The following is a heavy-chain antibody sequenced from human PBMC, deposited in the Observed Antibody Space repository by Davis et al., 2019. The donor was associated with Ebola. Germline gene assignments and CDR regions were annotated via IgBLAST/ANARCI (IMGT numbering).Heavy chain of an antibody. V-gene: IGHV3-73*01. CDR1: GFTFSGSA. CDR2: IRSKANSYAT. Sequence: GESLKISCAASGFTFSGSAMHWVRQASGKGLEWVGRIRSKANSYATAYAASVKGRFTISRDDSKNTAYLQMNSLKTEDTAVYYFTSELLWFGEFTDDYWGQGTLVTVSS. D-gene: IGHD3-10*01. CDR3: TSELLWFGEFTDDY. J-gene: IGHJ4*02.